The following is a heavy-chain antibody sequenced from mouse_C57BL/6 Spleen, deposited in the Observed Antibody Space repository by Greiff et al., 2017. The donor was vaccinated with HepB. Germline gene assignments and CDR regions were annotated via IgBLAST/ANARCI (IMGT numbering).Heavy chain of an antibody. CDR3: ARELLYWYFDV. V-gene: IGHV1-76*01. CDR2: IYPGSGNT. D-gene: IGHD4-1*01. Sequence: QVQLQQSGAELVRPGASVKLSCKASGYTFTDYYINWVKQRPGQGLEWIARIYPGSGNTYYNEKFKGKATLTAEKSSSTAYMQLSSLTSEDSAVYFCARELLYWYFDVWGTGTTVTVSS. CDR1: GYTFTDYY. J-gene: IGHJ1*03.